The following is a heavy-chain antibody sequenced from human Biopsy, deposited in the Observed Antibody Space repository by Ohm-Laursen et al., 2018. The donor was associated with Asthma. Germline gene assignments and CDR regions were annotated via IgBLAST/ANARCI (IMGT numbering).Heavy chain of an antibody. CDR3: ARVKDGYNFDY. CDR2: IYHSGST. J-gene: IGHJ4*02. CDR1: SGSGGYMRSGNYY. V-gene: IGHV4-39*07. D-gene: IGHD5-24*01. Sequence: SQTLSLTWSLSSGSGGYMRSGNYYWGWIRQPPGKGLEWIGSIYHSGSTYYNPSLKSRVTISVDRSKNQFSLKLSSVTAADTAVYYCARVKDGYNFDYWGQGTLVTVSS.